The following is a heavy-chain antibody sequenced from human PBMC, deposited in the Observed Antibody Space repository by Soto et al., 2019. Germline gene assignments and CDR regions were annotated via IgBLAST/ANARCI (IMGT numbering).Heavy chain of an antibody. Sequence: PGGSLRLSCAASGFPFSSYCMHWVRQAPGKGLEWVAVIWYDGSNKYYADSVKGRFTISRDNSKNTLYLQMNSLRAEDTAVYYCARGAYSSSSGWEYGMDVWGQGTTVTVSS. CDR1: GFPFSSYC. V-gene: IGHV3-33*01. CDR3: ARGAYSSSSGWEYGMDV. D-gene: IGHD6-6*01. J-gene: IGHJ6*02. CDR2: IWYDGSNK.